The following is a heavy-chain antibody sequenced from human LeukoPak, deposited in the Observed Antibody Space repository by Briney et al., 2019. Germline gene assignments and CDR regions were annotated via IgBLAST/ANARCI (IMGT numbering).Heavy chain of an antibody. CDR3: ARGGVTMVRGDYYFDY. V-gene: IGHV1-46*01. CDR2: INPSGGST. Sequence: GASVKVSCKASGYTFTSYYMYWVRQAPGQGLEWMGIINPSGGSTSYGQKFQGRVTMTRDTSTSTVYMELSSLRSEDTAVYYCARGGVTMVRGDYYFDYWGQGTLVTVSS. D-gene: IGHD3-10*01. J-gene: IGHJ4*02. CDR1: GYTFTSYY.